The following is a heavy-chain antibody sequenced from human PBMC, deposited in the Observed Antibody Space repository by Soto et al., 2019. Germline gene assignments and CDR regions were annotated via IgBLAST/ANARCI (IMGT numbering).Heavy chain of an antibody. D-gene: IGHD3-3*01. CDR1: GGTFSSYA. CDR3: ARERITIFGVVSPRSGYFDY. V-gene: IGHV1-69*13. CDR2: IIPIFGTA. Sequence: ASVKVSCKASGGTFSSYAISWVRQAPGQGLEWMRGIIPIFGTANYAQKFQGRVTITADESTSTAYMELSSLRSEDTAVYYCARERITIFGVVSPRSGYFDYWGQGTLVTVSS. J-gene: IGHJ4*02.